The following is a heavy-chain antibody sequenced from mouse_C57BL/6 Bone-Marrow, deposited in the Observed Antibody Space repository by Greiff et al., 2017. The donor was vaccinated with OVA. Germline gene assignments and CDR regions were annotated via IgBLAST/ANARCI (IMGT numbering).Heavy chain of an antibody. D-gene: IGHD1-1*01. CDR1: GFSINSDCY. J-gene: IGHJ4*01. CDR3: ARSSYYYGSSPYAMDY. CDR2: TFYSGIT. V-gene: IGHV3-3*01. Sequence: EVKLMESGPSLVRPSQTLSLPCTVTGFSINSDCYWIWIRQFPGNKLEYIGYTFYSGITYYNPSLESQTYITRDTSKNQFSLKLSSVTTEDTATYYCARSSYYYGSSPYAMDYWGQGTSVTVSS.